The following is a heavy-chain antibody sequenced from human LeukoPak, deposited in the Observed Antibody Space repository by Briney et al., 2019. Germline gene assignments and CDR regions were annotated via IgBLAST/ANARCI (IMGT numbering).Heavy chain of an antibody. J-gene: IGHJ5*02. CDR1: GYSFTSYW. CDR2: IYPGDSDT. CDR3: ARIGRPYYDFWSGQEDWFDP. V-gene: IGHV5-51*01. Sequence: GESLKISCKGSGYSFTSYWIGWVRPMPGKGLEWMGIIYPGDSDTRYSPSFQGQVTISADKSISTAYLQWSSLKASDTAMYYCARIGRPYYDFWSGQEDWFDPWGQGTLVTVSS. D-gene: IGHD3-3*01.